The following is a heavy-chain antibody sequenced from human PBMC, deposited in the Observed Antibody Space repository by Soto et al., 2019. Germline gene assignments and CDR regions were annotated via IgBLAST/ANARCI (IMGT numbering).Heavy chain of an antibody. Sequence: QVQLQESGPGLVKPSETLSLTCSVSGGSINRYYWSWIRQPPGKGLEWIGYIYYSGSTKYNPALKSRVTISADTSKGQFSLKLRSVTAADTAVYYCARHGVVGTWFDPWGQGTLVTVSS. V-gene: IGHV4-59*08. J-gene: IGHJ5*02. D-gene: IGHD3-3*01. CDR3: ARHGVVGTWFDP. CDR2: IYYSGST. CDR1: GGSINRYY.